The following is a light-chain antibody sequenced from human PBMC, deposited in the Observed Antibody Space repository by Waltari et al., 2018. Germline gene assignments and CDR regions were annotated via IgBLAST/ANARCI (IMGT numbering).Light chain of an antibody. Sequence: EIVLTQSPGTLSLSPGERATLSCRASQSVGVSLAWYQQRPGHAPRLLIYLASNRVTGIPDRFSASGSGTDFTLTISRLEPEDFAVYYCQQYGSLPVTFGQGTKVEIK. J-gene: IGKJ1*01. CDR3: QQYGSLPVT. CDR2: LAS. CDR1: QSVGVS. V-gene: IGKV3-20*01.